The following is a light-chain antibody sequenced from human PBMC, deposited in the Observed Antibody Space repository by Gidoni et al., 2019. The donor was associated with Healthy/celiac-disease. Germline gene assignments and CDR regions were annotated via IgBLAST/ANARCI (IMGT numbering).Light chain of an antibody. V-gene: IGLV1-44*01. CDR1: SSNSGSNT. CDR3: AAWDDSLNGWV. CDR2: SNN. J-gene: IGLJ3*02. Sequence: QSVLTQPSSASGTPAQRVTISCSGSSSNSGSNTVNWYQQLPGTAPKLLIYSNNQRPSGVPDRFSGSKSGTSASLAISGLQSEDEADYYCAAWDDSLNGWVFGGGTKLTVL.